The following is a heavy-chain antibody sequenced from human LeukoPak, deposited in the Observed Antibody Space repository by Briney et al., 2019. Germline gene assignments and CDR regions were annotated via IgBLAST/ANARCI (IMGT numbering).Heavy chain of an antibody. CDR1: GFTFSSYS. V-gene: IGHV3-48*04. CDR3: ARDFARYFDWHIHPPTGMDV. Sequence: GGSLRLSCAASGFTFSSYSMNWVRQAPGKGLEWVSYISSSSSTIYYADSVKGRFTISRDNAKNSLYLQMNSLRAEDTAVYYCARDFARYFDWHIHPPTGMDVWGQGTTVTVSS. CDR2: ISSSSSTI. J-gene: IGHJ6*02. D-gene: IGHD3-9*01.